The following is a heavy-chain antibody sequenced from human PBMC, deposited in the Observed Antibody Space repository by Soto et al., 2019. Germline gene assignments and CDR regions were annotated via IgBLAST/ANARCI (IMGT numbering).Heavy chain of an antibody. CDR3: EKDLHPAVVTGLSVY. V-gene: IGHV3-23*01. D-gene: IGHD2-21*02. Sequence: GGSLRLSCAASGFTFSSYAMSWVRQAPGKGLEWVSAISGSGGSTYYADSVKGRFTISRDNSKNTLYLQMNSLRAEDTAVYYCEKDLHPAVVTGLSVYWGQGTLVTVPS. CDR2: ISGSGGST. J-gene: IGHJ4*02. CDR1: GFTFSSYA.